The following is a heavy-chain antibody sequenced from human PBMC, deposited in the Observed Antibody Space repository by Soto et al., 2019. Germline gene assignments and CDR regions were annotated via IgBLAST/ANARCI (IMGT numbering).Heavy chain of an antibody. D-gene: IGHD2-2*01. V-gene: IGHV3-21*01. CDR2: ISNSGNYI. CDR3: ARDESAGSSIKY. CDR1: GSTFSSYG. Sequence: EVQVVESGGGLVKPGGSLRLSCTASGSTFSSYGMNWVRQAPGKGLEGVSSISNSGNYIYYADSVQGRFTISRDNANNSLYLQMNSLRAEDTAVSFCARDESAGSSIKYWGQGTLVTVSS. J-gene: IGHJ4*02.